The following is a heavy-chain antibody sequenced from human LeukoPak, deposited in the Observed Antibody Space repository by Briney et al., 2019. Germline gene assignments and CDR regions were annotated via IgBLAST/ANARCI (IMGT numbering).Heavy chain of an antibody. D-gene: IGHD3-22*01. CDR2: MNPNSGNT. Sequence: ASVKVSCKASGYTFTSYDINWVRQATGQGLEWMGWMNPNSGNTGYAQKFQGRVTITRNTSISTAYMELSSLRSEDTAVYYCARAPRYYDSSGYYRDYFDYWGQGTLVTVSS. CDR3: ARAPRYYDSSGYYRDYFDY. J-gene: IGHJ4*02. V-gene: IGHV1-8*03. CDR1: GYTFTSYD.